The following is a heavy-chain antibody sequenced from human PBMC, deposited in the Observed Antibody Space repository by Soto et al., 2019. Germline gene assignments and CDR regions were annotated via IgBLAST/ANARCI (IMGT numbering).Heavy chain of an antibody. J-gene: IGHJ6*02. CDR1: GGSISSSNW. CDR3: ARWLWFGESTNHYYYGMDV. Sequence: PSETLSLTCAVSGGSISSSNWWSWVRQPAGKGLEWIGEIYHSGSTNYNPSLQSRVTISVDKSKNQFSLKLSSVTAADTAVYYCARWLWFGESTNHYYYGMDVWGQGTTVTVSS. D-gene: IGHD3-10*01. CDR2: IYHSGST. V-gene: IGHV4-4*02.